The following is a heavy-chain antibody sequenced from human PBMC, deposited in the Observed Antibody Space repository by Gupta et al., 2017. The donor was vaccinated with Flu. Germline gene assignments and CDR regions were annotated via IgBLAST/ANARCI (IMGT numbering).Heavy chain of an antibody. CDR2: IRSKTDGGTT. D-gene: IGHD3-22*01. Sequence: RQAPGRGLEWVGRIRSKTDGGTTDYAAPVKGRFAISRDVSKNTLYLQMNSLKTEDTAIYYCCTENSSGYESGYWGQGTLVTVSS. V-gene: IGHV3-15*01. CDR3: CTENSSGYESGY. J-gene: IGHJ4*02.